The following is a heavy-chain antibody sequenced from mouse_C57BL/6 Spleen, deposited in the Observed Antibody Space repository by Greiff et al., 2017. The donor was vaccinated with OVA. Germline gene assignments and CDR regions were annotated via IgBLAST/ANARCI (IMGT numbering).Heavy chain of an antibody. Sequence: DVMLVESGEGLVKPGGSLKLSCAASGFTFSSYAMSWVRQTPEKRLEWVAYISSGGDYIYYADTVKGRFTISRDNARNTLYLQMSSLKSEDTAMYYCTRDLGDYYGSSYGYFDVWGTGTTVTVSS. V-gene: IGHV5-9-1*02. CDR3: TRDLGDYYGSSYGYFDV. CDR1: GFTFSSYA. D-gene: IGHD1-1*01. CDR2: ISSGGDYI. J-gene: IGHJ1*03.